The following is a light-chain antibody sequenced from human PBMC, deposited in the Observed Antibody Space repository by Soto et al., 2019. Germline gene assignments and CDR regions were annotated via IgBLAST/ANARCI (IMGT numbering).Light chain of an antibody. Sequence: QSALAQPASVSGSPGQSVTISCSGSDIGNYNLVSWYQHPPGRAPKLLIFEVTMRPSGISDRFSGSKSASTASLTISGLQAEDEGDYYCASYAGSRTYVFGRGTKVTVL. V-gene: IGLV2-23*02. CDR2: EVT. CDR3: ASYAGSRTYV. CDR1: SDIGNYNL. J-gene: IGLJ1*01.